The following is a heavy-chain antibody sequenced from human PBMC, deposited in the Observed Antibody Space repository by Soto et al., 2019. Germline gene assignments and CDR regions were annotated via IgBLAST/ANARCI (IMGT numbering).Heavy chain of an antibody. Sequence: PGGSLRLSCAASGFTFSSYGMRWVRQAPGKGLEWVAVIWYDGSNKYYADSVKGRFTISRDNAKNSLYLQMNSLRDEDTAVYYCARTLGHSSGWYELNWFDPWGQGTLVTVSS. V-gene: IGHV3-33*01. D-gene: IGHD6-19*01. CDR1: GFTFSSYG. CDR2: IWYDGSNK. J-gene: IGHJ5*02. CDR3: ARTLGHSSGWYELNWFDP.